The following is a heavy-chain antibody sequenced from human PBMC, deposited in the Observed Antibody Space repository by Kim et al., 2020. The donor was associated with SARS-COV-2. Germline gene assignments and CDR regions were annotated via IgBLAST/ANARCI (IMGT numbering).Heavy chain of an antibody. CDR3: ARDLGQQLPFDY. V-gene: IGHV4-4*02. D-gene: IGHD6-13*01. Sequence: TYNPPLKSRVTISVDKSKNQFSLKLSSVTAADTAVYYCARDLGQQLPFDYWGQGTLVTVSS. J-gene: IGHJ4*02.